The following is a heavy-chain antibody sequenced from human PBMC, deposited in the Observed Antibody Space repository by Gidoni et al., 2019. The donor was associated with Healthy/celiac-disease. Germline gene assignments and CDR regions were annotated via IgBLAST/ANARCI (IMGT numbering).Heavy chain of an antibody. CDR3: ARDWPQSFSSSWRIKD. V-gene: IGHV1-46*01. Sequence: QVQLVQSGAEVKKPGASVKVSCKASGYTFTSYYMHWVRQAPGQGLEWMGIINPSGGSTSYAQKFQGRVTMTRDTSTSTVYMELSSLRSEDTAVYYCARDWPQSFSSSWRIKDWGQGTLVTVSS. D-gene: IGHD6-13*01. CDR2: INPSGGST. CDR1: GYTFTSYY. J-gene: IGHJ4*02.